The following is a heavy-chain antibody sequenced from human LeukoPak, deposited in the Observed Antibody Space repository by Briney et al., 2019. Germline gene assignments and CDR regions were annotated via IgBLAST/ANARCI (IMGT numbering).Heavy chain of an antibody. Sequence: SETLSLTCTVSGGSISTSNYYWGWIRQPPGKGLEWIGSIYYSGSTYYNPSLKSRVTISVDTSKNQFSLKLSSVTAADTAVYYCARGTYYYDSSGYYYVRSWDAFDIWGQGTMVTVSS. J-gene: IGHJ3*02. CDR1: GGSISTSNYY. V-gene: IGHV4-39*01. CDR2: IYYSGST. CDR3: ARGTYYYDSSGYYYVRSWDAFDI. D-gene: IGHD3-22*01.